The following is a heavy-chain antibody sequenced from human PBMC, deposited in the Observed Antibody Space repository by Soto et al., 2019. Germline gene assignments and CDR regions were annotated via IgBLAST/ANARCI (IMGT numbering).Heavy chain of an antibody. V-gene: IGHV3-48*03. Sequence: GGSLRLSCAASGFTFSSYEMNWVRQAPGKGLEWVSYISSSGSTIYYADSVKGRFTISRDNAKNSLYLQMNSLRAEDTAVYYCEREFRGGGSYYFDYWGQGTLVTVSS. J-gene: IGHJ4*02. CDR3: EREFRGGGSYYFDY. D-gene: IGHD1-26*01. CDR1: GFTFSSYE. CDR2: ISSSGSTI.